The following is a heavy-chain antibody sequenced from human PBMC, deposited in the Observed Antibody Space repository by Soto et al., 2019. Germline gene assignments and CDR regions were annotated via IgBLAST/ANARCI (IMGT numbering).Heavy chain of an antibody. CDR1: GGSFSGYY. CDR3: ARLLPGNGDIVATFADY. V-gene: IGHV4-34*01. D-gene: IGHD5-12*01. CDR2: INHSGST. J-gene: IGHJ4*02. Sequence: QVQLQQWGAGLLKPSETLSLTCAVYGGSFSGYYWSWIRQPPGKGLEWSGEINHSGSTNYKPSLKSRSTKAGVTSKNQFSLKMRSVTATGTAVYYCARLLPGNGDIVATFADYWGQGTLVTVSS.